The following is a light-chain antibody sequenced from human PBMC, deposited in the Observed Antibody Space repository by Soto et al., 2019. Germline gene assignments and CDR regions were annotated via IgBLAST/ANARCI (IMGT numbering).Light chain of an antibody. CDR3: QRYNNYST. Sequence: DIQMTQSPSTLSASVGDKVTITCRASQNISPWLAWYQQKPGKAPKLLIYKTYILETGGPSRFRGSGAGTECTLTICSMQGDDFASYYYQRYNNYSTFGPGTKVHMK. V-gene: IGKV1-5*03. J-gene: IGKJ3*01. CDR2: KTY. CDR1: QNISPW.